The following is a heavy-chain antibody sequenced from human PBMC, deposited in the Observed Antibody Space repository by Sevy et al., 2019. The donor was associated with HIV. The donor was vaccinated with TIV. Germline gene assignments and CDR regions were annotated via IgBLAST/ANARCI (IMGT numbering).Heavy chain of an antibody. D-gene: IGHD2-2*02. CDR2: ISAYNGNT. Sequence: ASVKVSCKASGYTFTSYGISWVRQAPGQGLEWMGWISAYNGNTNYAQKLQGRVNMTTDTSTRTAYMELRSLRSDDTAVYYCARDERGIVVVPAAIGGGWFDPWGQGTLVTVSS. CDR1: GYTFTSYG. CDR3: ARDERGIVVVPAAIGGGWFDP. V-gene: IGHV1-18*01. J-gene: IGHJ5*02.